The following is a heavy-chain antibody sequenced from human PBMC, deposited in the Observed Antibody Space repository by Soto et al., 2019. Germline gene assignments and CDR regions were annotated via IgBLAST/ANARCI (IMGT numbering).Heavy chain of an antibody. Sequence: QVQLVESGGGVVQPGRSLRLSCAASGFTFSSYGMHWVRQAPGKGLAWVAIISYDGSNKYYADSVKGRFSISRDNSKNTLYLQMNSLRAEDTDVYYCARELIGGDYYFDYGGQGTLVTVSS. CDR2: ISYDGSNK. CDR1: GFTFSSYG. V-gene: IGHV3-33*05. J-gene: IGHJ4*02. CDR3: ARELIGGDYYFDY. D-gene: IGHD3-22*01.